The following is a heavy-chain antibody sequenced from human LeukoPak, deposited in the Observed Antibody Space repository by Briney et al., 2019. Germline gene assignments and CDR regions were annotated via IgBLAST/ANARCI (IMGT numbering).Heavy chain of an antibody. CDR2: INPNSGGT. D-gene: IGHD6-19*01. Sequence: ASVKVSCKASGYTFTGYYMHWVRQAPGQGLEWMGWINPNSGGTNYAQKFQGRVTMTRDTSISTAYMELSRLRSDDTAVYCCARAYSSGNTVPYYFDYWGQGTLVTVSS. CDR3: ARAYSSGNTVPYYFDY. J-gene: IGHJ4*02. V-gene: IGHV1-2*02. CDR1: GYTFTGYY.